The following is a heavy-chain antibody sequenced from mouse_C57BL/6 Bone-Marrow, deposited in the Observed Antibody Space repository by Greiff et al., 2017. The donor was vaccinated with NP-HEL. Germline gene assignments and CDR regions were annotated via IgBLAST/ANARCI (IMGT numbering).Heavy chain of an antibody. J-gene: IGHJ1*03. CDR1: GCTFTSYW. D-gene: IGHD1-1*01. CDR2: IYPGNSDT. CDR3: TRSPGGVITTVVDDWYFDV. Sequence: EVQLQQSGTVLARPGASVKMSCKTSGCTFTSYWMHWVKQRPGQGLEWIGAIYPGNSDTSYNQKFKGKAKLTAVTSASTAYMELSSLTNEDSAVYYCTRSPGGVITTVVDDWYFDVWGTGTTVTVSS. V-gene: IGHV1-5*01.